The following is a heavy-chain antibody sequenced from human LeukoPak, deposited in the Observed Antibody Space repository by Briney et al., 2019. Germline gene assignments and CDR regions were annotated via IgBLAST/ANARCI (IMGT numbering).Heavy chain of an antibody. CDR2: ISGISGST. Sequence: GGSLRLSCAASGFTFNNYGMSWVRQAPGKGLEWIAAISGISGSTYYADSVKGRFTISRDNSKNTLYLQMSSLRDEDTAVYYCARDRTASMIVVVRTPFDDWGQGTLVSVSS. J-gene: IGHJ4*02. CDR1: GFTFNNYG. CDR3: ARDRTASMIVVVRTPFDD. D-gene: IGHD3-22*01. V-gene: IGHV3-23*01.